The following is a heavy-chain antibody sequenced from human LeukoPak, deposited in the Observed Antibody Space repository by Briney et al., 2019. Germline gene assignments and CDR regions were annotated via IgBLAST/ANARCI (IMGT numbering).Heavy chain of an antibody. D-gene: IGHD5-18*01. Sequence: PSETLSLTCTVSGGSISSSSYYWGWIRQPPGKGLEWIGSIYYSGSTYYNPSLKSRVTISVDTSKNQFSLKLSSVTAADTAVYYCARAHVDTALHWGQGTLVTVSS. CDR3: ARAHVDTALH. V-gene: IGHV4-39*07. CDR2: IYYSGST. CDR1: GGSISSSSYY. J-gene: IGHJ4*02.